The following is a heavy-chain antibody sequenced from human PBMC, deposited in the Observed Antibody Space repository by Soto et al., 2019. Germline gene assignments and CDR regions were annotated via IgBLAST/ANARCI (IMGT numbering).Heavy chain of an antibody. CDR2: MNPNSGNT. D-gene: IGHD2-15*01. Sequence: ASVKVSCKASGYTFTSYDINCVRQATGQGLEWMGWMNPNSGNTGYAQKFQGRVTMTRNTSISTAYMELSSLRSEDTAVYYCARGDQGYCSGGSCLHDNWFDPWGQGTLVTVSS. V-gene: IGHV1-8*01. CDR1: GYTFTSYD. J-gene: IGHJ5*02. CDR3: ARGDQGYCSGGSCLHDNWFDP.